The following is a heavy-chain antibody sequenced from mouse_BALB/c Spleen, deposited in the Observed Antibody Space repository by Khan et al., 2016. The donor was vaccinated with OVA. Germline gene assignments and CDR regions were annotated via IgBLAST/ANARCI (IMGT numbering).Heavy chain of an antibody. V-gene: IGHV1S135*01. J-gene: IGHJ3*01. D-gene: IGHD2-13*01. CDR1: GYSFTDYY. Sequence: VQLKESGPELMKPGASVKISCKASGYSFTDYYIHWVKQSHGQSLEWIGYIDPFNGSTNFNQKFKGTATLTVDKSSSTAYMYLNSLTSEDSAVYYCTRLGTTGWFAYWGQGTLVTVSA. CDR2: IDPFNGST. CDR3: TRLGTTGWFAY.